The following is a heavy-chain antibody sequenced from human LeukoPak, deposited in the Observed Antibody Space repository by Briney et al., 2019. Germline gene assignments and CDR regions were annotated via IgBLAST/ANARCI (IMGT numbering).Heavy chain of an antibody. V-gene: IGHV5-51*01. Sequence: GESLKISCKGSGYSFTSYWIGWVRQMPGKGLEWMGIIYPGDSDTRYSPSFQGQVTISADKSISTAYLQWSSLKASDTAMYYCARSLGGDYYPQTAFDIWGQGTMVTVSS. CDR2: IYPGDSDT. CDR3: ARSLGGDYYPQTAFDI. J-gene: IGHJ3*02. D-gene: IGHD3-16*01. CDR1: GYSFTSYW.